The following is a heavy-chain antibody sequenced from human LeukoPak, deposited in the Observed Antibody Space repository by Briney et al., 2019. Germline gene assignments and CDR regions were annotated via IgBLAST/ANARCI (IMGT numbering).Heavy chain of an antibody. J-gene: IGHJ6*02. CDR3: ATPVVVDRYSRDGMGV. CDR2: SGSGGST. Sequence: SGSGGSTYYADSVKGRFTISRDNSKNTLYLQMNSLRAEDTAVYYCATPVVVDRYSRDGMGVWGQGTTVTVSS. D-gene: IGHD2-15*01. V-gene: IGHV3-23*01.